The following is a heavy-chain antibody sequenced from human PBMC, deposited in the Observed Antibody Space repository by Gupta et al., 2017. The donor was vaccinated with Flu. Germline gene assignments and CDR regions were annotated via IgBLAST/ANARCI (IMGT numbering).Heavy chain of an antibody. D-gene: IGHD4-17*01. J-gene: IGHJ5*02. CDR3: ARDGGGDYSENWFDP. V-gene: IGHV4-31*03. Sequence: QVQLQESGPGLVKPCKTLSLTCTVSGGSISSGGYYWSWIRQHPGKGLEWIGYIYYSGSTYYNPSLKSRVTISVDTSKNQFSLKLSSVTAADTAGYYCARDGGGDYSENWFDPWGKGTLVTGSS. CDR2: IYYSGST. CDR1: GGSISSGGYY.